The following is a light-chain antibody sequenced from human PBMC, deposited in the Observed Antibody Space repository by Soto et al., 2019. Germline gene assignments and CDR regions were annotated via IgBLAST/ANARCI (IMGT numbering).Light chain of an antibody. CDR1: QSVSSSY. CDR3: QQYGSSPWT. Sequence: EIVLTQSPGTLSSSPGERATLSCRASQSVSSSYLAWYQQKPGQAPRLLIYGASGRATGIPDRFSGSGSGTDFTLTISRLEPEDFAVYYCQQYGSSPWTFGQGTKVDIK. CDR2: GAS. V-gene: IGKV3-20*01. J-gene: IGKJ1*01.